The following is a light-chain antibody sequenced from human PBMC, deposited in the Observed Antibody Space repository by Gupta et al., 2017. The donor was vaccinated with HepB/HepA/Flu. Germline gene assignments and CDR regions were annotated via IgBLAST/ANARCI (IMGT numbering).Light chain of an antibody. CDR2: DVT. CDR1: QNITNQ. J-gene: IGKJ3*01. Sequence: DSQLTPPPSSLSASVGDIVSITCQASQNITNQLNLYQQKPGKAPNLLIDDVTNLGAGVPPRFSRSGSRTNFMSTINSMQADYLATYYGQHYEKLGFTFGPGTAVDV. CDR3: QHYEKLGFT. V-gene: IGKV1-33*01.